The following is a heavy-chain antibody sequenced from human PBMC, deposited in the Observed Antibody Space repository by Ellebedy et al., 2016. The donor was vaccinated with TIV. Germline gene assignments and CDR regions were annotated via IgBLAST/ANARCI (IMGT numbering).Heavy chain of an antibody. V-gene: IGHV4-38-2*02. CDR3: ARAPSFGTGAYWIDS. CDR2: MYHSGST. CDR1: GYSISSDYY. D-gene: IGHD3-10*01. J-gene: IGHJ4*02. Sequence: SETLSLTXTVSGYSISSDYYWGWIRQPPGKGLEWIGSMYHSGSTYYNPSLKSRVTISVDTFKNQFSLKLSSVTAADTAVYFCARAPSFGTGAYWIDSWGPGTLVSVSS.